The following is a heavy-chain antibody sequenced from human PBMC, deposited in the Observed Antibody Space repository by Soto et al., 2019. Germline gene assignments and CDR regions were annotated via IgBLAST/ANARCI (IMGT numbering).Heavy chain of an antibody. Sequence: GASVKGSCKASGYTFTGHYLHWVRQAPGQGLEWMGWMNSNSGDTGYAQKFQGRVTMTRDTSISTAYMELSRLRSDDTAVYYCAREALMGKTYDFWGQGAQVTVSS. CDR1: GYTFTGHY. D-gene: IGHD1-26*01. CDR3: AREALMGKTYDF. CDR2: MNSNSGDT. J-gene: IGHJ4*02. V-gene: IGHV1-2*02.